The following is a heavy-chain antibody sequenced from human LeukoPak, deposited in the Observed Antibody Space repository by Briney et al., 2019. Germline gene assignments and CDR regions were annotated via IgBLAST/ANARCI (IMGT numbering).Heavy chain of an antibody. CDR2: INHSGST. J-gene: IGHJ4*02. V-gene: IGHV4-34*01. CDR1: GVSFSGYY. D-gene: IGHD6-19*01. CDR3: ARPVRCSATTCTGPFDY. Sequence: SETLSLTCAVYGVSFSGYYWSWIRQPPGKGLEWIGEINHSGSTNYNPSLKSRVTISVDTSKNQFSLRLTSVTASDTAVYYCARPVRCSATTCTGPFDYWGQGTLVTVSS.